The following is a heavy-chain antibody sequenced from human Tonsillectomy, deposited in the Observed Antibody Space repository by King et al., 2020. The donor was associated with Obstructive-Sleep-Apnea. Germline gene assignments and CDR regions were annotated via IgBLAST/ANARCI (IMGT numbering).Heavy chain of an antibody. CDR2: IYYSGNT. V-gene: IGHV4-30-4*01. J-gene: IGHJ4*02. CDR1: GGSISGDYYY. CDR3: ARVKAAIHFDY. D-gene: IGHD2-21*02. Sequence: VQLQESGPGLVKPSQTLSLTCSVSGGSISGDYYYWSWIRQPPGKGLEWIGYIYYSGNTYYNPSLKSRLTISVDTSKNQFSLKLTSVTAADTAVYYCARVKAAIHFDYWGQGTLVSVSS.